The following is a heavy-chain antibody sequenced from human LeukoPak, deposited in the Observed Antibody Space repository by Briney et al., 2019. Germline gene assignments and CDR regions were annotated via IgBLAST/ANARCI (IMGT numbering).Heavy chain of an antibody. CDR1: GYSFTSYW. D-gene: IGHD6-13*01. J-gene: IGHJ5*02. Sequence: GESLKISCKGSGYSFTSYWIGWVRQMPGKGLEWMGIIYPGGSDTRYSPSFQGQVTISADKSISTAYLQWSSLKASDTAMYYCARYSSSWYSWSDXXXQGTLVTVSS. CDR3: ARYSSSWYSWSDX. V-gene: IGHV5-51*01. CDR2: IYPGGSDT.